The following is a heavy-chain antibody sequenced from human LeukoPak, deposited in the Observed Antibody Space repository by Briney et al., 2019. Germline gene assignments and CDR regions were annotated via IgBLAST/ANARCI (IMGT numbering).Heavy chain of an antibody. CDR1: CGPISSYY. Sequence: SDTLPLTCTVSCGPISSYYWIWIRQPAGKGLEWIGRIYTSGSTNYNPSLKSRVTMSVDTSKNQFSLKLSSVTAADTAVYYCARGRDDYGDYTLLDYWGQGTLVTVSS. CDR2: IYTSGST. V-gene: IGHV4-4*07. J-gene: IGHJ4*02. D-gene: IGHD4-17*01. CDR3: ARGRDDYGDYTLLDY.